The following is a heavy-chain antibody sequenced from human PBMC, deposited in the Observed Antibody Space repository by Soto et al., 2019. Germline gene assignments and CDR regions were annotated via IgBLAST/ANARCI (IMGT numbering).Heavy chain of an antibody. Sequence: SETLSLTCTFSGGSIRSSSYSWGWIRQPPGNVLDWFGSIYYSGRTYSNPSLKRLVTISVDTSKNQFSLKLSSVTAADTVVYYCARLEYCISTSCYYYGMDVWGQGT. CDR1: GGSIRSSSYS. CDR2: IYYSGRT. J-gene: IGHJ6*02. V-gene: IGHV4-39*01. CDR3: ARLEYCISTSCYYYGMDV. D-gene: IGHD2-2*01.